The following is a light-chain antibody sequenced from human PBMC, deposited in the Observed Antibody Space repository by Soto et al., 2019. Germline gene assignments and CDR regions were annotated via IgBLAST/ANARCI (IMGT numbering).Light chain of an antibody. Sequence: EIVMTQSPASLSVSPGERVTLSCRASQSISSSYLAWYQQKPGQAPRLLIYGTSSRATGIPDRFSGSGSGTDFTLTISSLQSEDFAVYYCQQSNSWPLTFGGGTKVDIK. V-gene: IGKV3D-15*01. CDR2: GTS. J-gene: IGKJ4*01. CDR1: QSISSSY. CDR3: QQSNSWPLT.